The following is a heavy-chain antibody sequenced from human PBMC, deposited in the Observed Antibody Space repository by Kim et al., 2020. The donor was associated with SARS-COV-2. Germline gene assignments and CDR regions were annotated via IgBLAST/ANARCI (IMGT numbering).Heavy chain of an antibody. Sequence: GGSLRLSCAASGFTFSSYSMNWVRQAPGKGLEWVSSISSSSSYIYYADSVKGRFTISRDNAKNSLYLQMNSLRAEDTAVYYCAREIRRIRYFDYSRSVYFDYWGQGTLVTVSS. D-gene: IGHD3-9*01. V-gene: IGHV3-21*01. J-gene: IGHJ4*02. CDR2: ISSSSSYI. CDR3: AREIRRIRYFDYSRSVYFDY. CDR1: GFTFSSYS.